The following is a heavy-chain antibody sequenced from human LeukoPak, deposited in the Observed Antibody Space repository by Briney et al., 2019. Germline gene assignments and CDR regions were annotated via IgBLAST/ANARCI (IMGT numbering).Heavy chain of an antibody. Sequence: PGGSLRLSCAASGFTFSSSGVSWVRQAPGKGLEWVSSISGSDDTTYYADSVKGRFTISRDNAKNSLYLQMNSLRAEDTAVYYCAKDFDSSGYYFDYWGQGTLVTVSS. CDR2: ISGSDDTT. V-gene: IGHV3-23*01. CDR1: GFTFSSSG. CDR3: AKDFDSSGYYFDY. J-gene: IGHJ4*02. D-gene: IGHD3-22*01.